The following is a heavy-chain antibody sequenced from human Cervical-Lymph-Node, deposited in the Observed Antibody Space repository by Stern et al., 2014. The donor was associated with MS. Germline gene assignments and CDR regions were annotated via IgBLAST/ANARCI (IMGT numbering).Heavy chain of an antibody. J-gene: IGHJ3*02. D-gene: IGHD2/OR15-2a*01. V-gene: IGHV3-33*01. CDR3: ATSTASDAFDI. CDR2: VWNEGSKE. Sequence: VQLVESGGGVVQPGRSLRLSCVASGLTFSTSVMHWVRQAQGKGLEWVAVVWNEGSKEHFTESVKGRFSTSRDTAKNTLHLQMSSLRAEDTAVYFCATSTASDAFDIWGQGTLVTVSS. CDR1: GLTFSTSV.